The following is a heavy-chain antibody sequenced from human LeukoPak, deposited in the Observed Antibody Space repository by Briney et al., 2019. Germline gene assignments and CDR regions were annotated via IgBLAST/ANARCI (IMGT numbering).Heavy chain of an antibody. D-gene: IGHD7-27*01. J-gene: IGHJ4*02. CDR2: FSGSGGPNT. V-gene: IGHV3-23*01. Sequence: PGGSLRLSCAASGFTFSSYAMSWVGQAPGKGLDWVPAFSGSGGPNTYYADSVKGRFTVSRDDSKNTLYLQMSSLRAEDTAVYYCAKDGGLWVSAHWGDSWGRGTLVTVSS. CDR3: AKDGGLWVSAHWGDS. CDR1: GFTFSSYA.